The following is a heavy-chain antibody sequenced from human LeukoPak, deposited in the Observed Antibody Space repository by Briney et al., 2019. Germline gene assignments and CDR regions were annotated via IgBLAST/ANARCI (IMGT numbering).Heavy chain of an antibody. Sequence: ASVTVSCKASGYTFTGYYMYWVRQAPGQGLEWMGWINPNSGGTNYAQKFQGRVTMTRDTSISTAYMELSRLRSDDTAVYYCARDGKQWLVSFDYWGQGTLVTVSS. CDR2: INPNSGGT. D-gene: IGHD6-19*01. V-gene: IGHV1-2*02. CDR3: ARDGKQWLVSFDY. J-gene: IGHJ4*02. CDR1: GYTFTGYY.